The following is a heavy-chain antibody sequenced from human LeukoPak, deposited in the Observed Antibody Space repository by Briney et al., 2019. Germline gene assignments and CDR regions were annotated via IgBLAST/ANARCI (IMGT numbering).Heavy chain of an antibody. CDR1: GYTFTRYD. V-gene: IGHV1-8*01. CDR2: MNPNSGNT. CDR3: ARSNYCGYSSSWYSYYYYMDV. J-gene: IGHJ6*03. D-gene: IGHD6-13*01. Sequence: ASVKVSCKASGYTFTRYDINWVRQATGQRLEWLGWMNPNSGNTGYAQKFQGRVTVTRNTSISTAYMELSSLRSEDTAVYYCARSNYCGYSSSWYSYYYYMDVWGKGTTVTVSS.